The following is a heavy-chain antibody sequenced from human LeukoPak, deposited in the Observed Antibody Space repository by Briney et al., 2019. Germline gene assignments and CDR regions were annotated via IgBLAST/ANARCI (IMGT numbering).Heavy chain of an antibody. CDR2: ISSSSSYI. J-gene: IGHJ4*02. V-gene: IGHV3-21*01. Sequence: GGSLRLSCAASGFTFSSYSMNWVCQAPGKGLEWVSSISSSSSYIYYADSVKGRFTISRDNAKNSLYLQMNSLRAEDTAVYYCASFGSSALWALDYWGQGTLVTVSS. D-gene: IGHD6-6*01. CDR3: ASFGSSALWALDY. CDR1: GFTFSSYS.